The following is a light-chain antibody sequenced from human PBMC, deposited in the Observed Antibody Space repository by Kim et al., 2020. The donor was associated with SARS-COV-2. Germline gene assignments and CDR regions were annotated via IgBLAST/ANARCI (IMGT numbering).Light chain of an antibody. CDR3: QQYGRSPYT. Sequence: EIVLTQSPGTLSLSPGERATLSCRAGQSVSSRGLGWYQQKPGQAPRLIIYAISTRATGIADRFSGSGSGTDFTLTISRLEPEDFAVYYCQQYGRSPYTFGQGTKLEIK. CDR2: AIS. J-gene: IGKJ2*01. V-gene: IGKV3-20*01. CDR1: QSVSSRG.